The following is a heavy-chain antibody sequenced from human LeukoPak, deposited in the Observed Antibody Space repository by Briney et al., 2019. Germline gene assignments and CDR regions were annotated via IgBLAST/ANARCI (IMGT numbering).Heavy chain of an antibody. CDR2: ISSSSSYI. Sequence: GGSLRLSCAASGFTFSSYSMNWVRQAPGKGLEWVSSISSSSSYIYYADSVKGRFTISRDNAKNSLYLQMNSLRAEDTALYYCAKGNAAVASFGVDYWGQGTLVTVSS. D-gene: IGHD6-19*01. CDR3: AKGNAAVASFGVDY. V-gene: IGHV3-21*04. CDR1: GFTFSSYS. J-gene: IGHJ4*02.